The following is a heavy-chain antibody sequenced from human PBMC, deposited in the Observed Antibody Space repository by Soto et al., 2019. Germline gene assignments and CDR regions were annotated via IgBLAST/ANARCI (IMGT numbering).Heavy chain of an antibody. CDR3: ARDLNSSGWENWFDP. Sequence: TLSLTCTVSGGSISSGGYYWSWIRQHPGKGLEWIGYIYYSGSTYYNPSLKSRVTISVDTSKNQFCLKLSSVTAADTAVYYCARDLNSSGWENWFDPWGQGTLVTVSS. D-gene: IGHD6-19*01. V-gene: IGHV4-31*03. CDR1: GGSISSGGYY. CDR2: IYYSGST. J-gene: IGHJ5*02.